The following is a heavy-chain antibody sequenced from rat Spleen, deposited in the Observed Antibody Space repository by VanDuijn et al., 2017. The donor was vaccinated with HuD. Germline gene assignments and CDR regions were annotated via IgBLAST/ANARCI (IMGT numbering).Heavy chain of an antibody. V-gene: IGHV5-58*01. CDR1: GFTFSSYW. CDR2: INTDGIGT. D-gene: IGHD2-1*01. J-gene: IGHJ2*01. Sequence: EVQLVESGGGLVQPGRSLKLSCAASGFTFSSYWMYWIRQAPGKGLEWISSINTDGIGTFYRDSVKGRFTISRDNAKTTLYLQMDSLRSEDTATYYCARRYDFDFWGQGVMVTVSS. CDR3: ARRYDFDF.